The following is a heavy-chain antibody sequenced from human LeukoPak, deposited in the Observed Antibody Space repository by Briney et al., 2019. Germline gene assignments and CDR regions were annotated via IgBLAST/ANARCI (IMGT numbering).Heavy chain of an antibody. D-gene: IGHD2-15*01. CDR1: GFTFSSYA. Sequence: GGSLRLSCAASGFTFSSYAMSWVRQAPGKGLGWVSAISGSGGSTYYADSVKGRFTISRDNSKNTLYLQMNSLRAEDTAVHYCAKEQRDCSGGSCYSVDYWGREPWSPSPQ. J-gene: IGHJ4*02. CDR2: ISGSGGST. V-gene: IGHV3-23*01. CDR3: AKEQRDCSGGSCYSVDY.